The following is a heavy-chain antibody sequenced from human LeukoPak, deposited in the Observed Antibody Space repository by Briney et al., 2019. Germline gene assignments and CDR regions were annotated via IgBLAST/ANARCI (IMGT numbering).Heavy chain of an antibody. V-gene: IGHV4-39*07. CDR1: GGSIRSSYYY. J-gene: IGHJ5*02. Sequence: PSETLSLTCTVSGGSIRSSYYYWGWIRQPPGKGLEWIGSIYDSGSTYYNPSLKSRVTISVDRSKNQFSLKLSSVTAADTAVYYCARAGVYGSGSYDNWFDPWGQGTLVTVSS. CDR3: ARAGVYGSGSYDNWFDP. CDR2: IYDSGST. D-gene: IGHD3-10*01.